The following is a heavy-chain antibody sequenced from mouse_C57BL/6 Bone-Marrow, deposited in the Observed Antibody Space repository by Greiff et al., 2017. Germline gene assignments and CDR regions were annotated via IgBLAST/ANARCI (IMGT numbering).Heavy chain of an antibody. CDR1: GFTFTDYY. D-gene: IGHD2-1*01. V-gene: IGHV7-4*01. Sequence: EVKLVESGGGLVQPGASLRLSCAASGFTFTDYYMSWVRQPPGKAPEWLALIRNKANGYTTEYTASVKGRFTISRDNSQNILYLQMNTLRAEVSATYYCVKAYGNYEIDYAMDYWGQGTSGTVSS. CDR2: IRNKANGYTT. CDR3: VKAYGNYEIDYAMDY. J-gene: IGHJ4*01.